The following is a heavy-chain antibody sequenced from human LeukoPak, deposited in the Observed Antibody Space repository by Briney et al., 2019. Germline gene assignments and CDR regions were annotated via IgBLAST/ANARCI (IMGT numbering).Heavy chain of an antibody. CDR2: ISAYNGST. J-gene: IGHJ4*02. D-gene: IGHD3-3*01. V-gene: IGHV1-18*01. Sequence: ASVKVSCKASGYTVTSYGISWVRQAPGQGLEWMGWISAYNGSTNYAQKLQGRVTMTTDTSTSTAYMELRSLRSDDTAVYYCARNGGDTLFARWSVYPFDYWGQGTLFTVSS. CDR3: ARNGGDTLFARWSVYPFDY. CDR1: GYTVTSYG.